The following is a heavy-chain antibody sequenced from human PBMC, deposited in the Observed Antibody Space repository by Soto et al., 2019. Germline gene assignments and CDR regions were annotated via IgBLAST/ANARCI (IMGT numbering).Heavy chain of an antibody. CDR2: FDPEDGET. CDR3: ATLDLYNQDYYYYGMDV. D-gene: IGHD3-10*01. CDR1: GYTLTELS. V-gene: IGHV1-24*01. Sequence: ASVKVSCKVSGYTLTELSMHWVRQAPGKGLEWMGGFDPEDGETIYAQKFQGRVTMTEDTSTDTAYKELSSLRTEDMAKNNCATLDLYNQDYYYYGMDVWGQGTTVTVSS. J-gene: IGHJ6*02.